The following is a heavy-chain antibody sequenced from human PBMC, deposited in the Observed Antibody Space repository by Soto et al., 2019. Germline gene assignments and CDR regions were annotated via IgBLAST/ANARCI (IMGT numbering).Heavy chain of an antibody. Sequence: PSVKVSCKASGYTFTSYGISWVRQAPGQGLEWMGWISAYNGNTNYAQKLQGRVTMTTDTSTSTAYMELRSLRSDDTAVYYCARARWSGGYYSYYGMDVWGQGTTVTVSS. CDR3: ARARWSGGYYSYYGMDV. J-gene: IGHJ6*02. CDR1: GYTFTSYG. V-gene: IGHV1-18*04. CDR2: ISAYNGNT. D-gene: IGHD2-15*01.